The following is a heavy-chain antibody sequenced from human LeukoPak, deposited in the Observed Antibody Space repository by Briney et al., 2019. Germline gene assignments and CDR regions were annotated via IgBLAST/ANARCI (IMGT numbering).Heavy chain of an antibody. J-gene: IGHJ4*02. CDR1: GGSISSYY. V-gene: IGHV4-59*01. CDR2: IYYSGST. D-gene: IGHD6-6*01. Sequence: PSETLSLTCTVSGGSISSYYWSWIRQPPGKGLEWIGYIYYSGSTNYNPSLKSRVTISVDTSKNQFSLKLSSVTAADTAVYYRARAYSSSSYFDYWGQGTLVTVSS. CDR3: ARAYSSSSYFDY.